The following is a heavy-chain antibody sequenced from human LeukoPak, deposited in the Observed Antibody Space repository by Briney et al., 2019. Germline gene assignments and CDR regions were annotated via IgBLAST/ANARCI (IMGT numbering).Heavy chain of an antibody. CDR3: ASLPARYCSSTSCYDFDY. D-gene: IGHD2-2*01. CDR2: IVVGSGNT. Sequence: GASVKVSCKASGFTFTSSAVQWVRQARGQRLEWIGWIVVGSGNTNYAQKFQGRVTITADESTSTAYMELSSLRSEDTAVYYCASLPARYCSSTSCYDFDYWGQGTLVTVSS. V-gene: IGHV1-58*01. J-gene: IGHJ4*02. CDR1: GFTFTSSA.